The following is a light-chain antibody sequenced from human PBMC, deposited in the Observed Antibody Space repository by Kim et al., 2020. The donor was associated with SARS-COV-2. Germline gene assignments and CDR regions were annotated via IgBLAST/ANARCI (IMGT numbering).Light chain of an antibody. V-gene: IGLV2-14*04. J-gene: IGLJ2*01. Sequence: QSITISCIGTSSDIGGYNFVSWYQQHPGKAPKLMIYDVTKRPSGVSNRFSGSKSANTASLTISGLQAEDEADYYCTSYTTRTTVLFGGGTQLTVL. CDR2: DVT. CDR3: TSYTTRTTVL. CDR1: SSDIGGYNF.